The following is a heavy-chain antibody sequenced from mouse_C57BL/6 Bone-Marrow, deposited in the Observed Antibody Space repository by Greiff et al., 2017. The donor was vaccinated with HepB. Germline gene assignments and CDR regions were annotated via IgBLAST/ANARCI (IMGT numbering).Heavy chain of an antibody. D-gene: IGHD1-1*01. J-gene: IGHJ3*01. CDR1: GYTFTDYE. CDR2: IDPDTGGT. Sequence: QVQLQQSGAELVRPGASVTLSCKASGYTFTDYEMHWVKQTPVHGLEWIGAIDPDTGGTAYNQKFKGKAILTADKSSSTAYMELRSLTSEDSAVYYCTRGVDSGYAWFAYWGQGTLVTVSA. CDR3: TRGVDSGYAWFAY. V-gene: IGHV1-15*01.